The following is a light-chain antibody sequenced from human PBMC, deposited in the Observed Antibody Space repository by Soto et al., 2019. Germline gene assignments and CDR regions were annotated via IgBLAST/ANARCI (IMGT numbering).Light chain of an antibody. CDR3: CSYVGSSTLV. J-gene: IGLJ2*01. Sequence: QSVLTQPASVSGSPGQSITISCTGTSSDVGSYNLVSWYQQHPGKAPKLMIYEGSKRPSGVSNRFSGSKSGNTASLTISGLQAEDESDYYCCSYVGSSTLVFXGGTQLTVL. V-gene: IGLV2-23*01. CDR1: SSDVGSYNL. CDR2: EGS.